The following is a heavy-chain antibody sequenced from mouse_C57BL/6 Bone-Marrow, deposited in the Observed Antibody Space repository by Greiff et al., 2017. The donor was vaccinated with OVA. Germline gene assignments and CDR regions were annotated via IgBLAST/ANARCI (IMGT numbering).Heavy chain of an antibody. CDR2: IDPETGGT. J-gene: IGHJ4*01. Sequence: QVQLQQSGAELVRPGASVTLSCKASGYTFTDYEMHWVKQTPVHGLEWIGAIDPETGGTAYNQKFKGKAILTADNSSSTAYMKLRSLTSEDSAVYYCTRGYSNYYAMDYWGQGTSVTVSS. D-gene: IGHD2-5*01. CDR1: GYTFTDYE. CDR3: TRGYSNYYAMDY. V-gene: IGHV1-15*01.